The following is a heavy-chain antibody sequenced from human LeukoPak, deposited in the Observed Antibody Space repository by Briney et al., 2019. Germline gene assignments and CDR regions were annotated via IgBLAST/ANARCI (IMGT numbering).Heavy chain of an antibody. D-gene: IGHD3-22*01. V-gene: IGHV3-21*01. Sequence: PGGSLRLSCAASGFTFSSYEMNWVRQAPGKGLECGSSISSSSRYIYYADSVKGRFTISRDNAKNSLYLQMNSLRAEDTAVYYCARGPPRPIIYDSSGYYYAPFDYWGQGTLVTVSS. CDR1: GFTFSSYE. CDR2: ISSSSRYI. CDR3: ARGPPRPIIYDSSGYYYAPFDY. J-gene: IGHJ4*02.